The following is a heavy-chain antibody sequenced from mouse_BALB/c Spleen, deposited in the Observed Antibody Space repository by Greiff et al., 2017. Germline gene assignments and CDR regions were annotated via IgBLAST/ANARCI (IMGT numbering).Heavy chain of an antibody. V-gene: IGHV5-17*02. CDR1: GFTFSSFG. CDR2: ISSGSSTI. Sequence: EVQRVESGGGLVQPGGSRKLSCAASGFTFSSFGMHWVRQAPEKGLEWVAYISSGSSTIYYADTVKGRFTISRDNPKNTLFLQMTSLRSEDTAMYYCARRSTGDWYFDVWGAGTTVTVSS. D-gene: IGHD2-1*01. J-gene: IGHJ1*01. CDR3: ARRSTGDWYFDV.